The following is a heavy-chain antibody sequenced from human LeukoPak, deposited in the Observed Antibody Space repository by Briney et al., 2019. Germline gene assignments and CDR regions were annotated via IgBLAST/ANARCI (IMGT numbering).Heavy chain of an antibody. J-gene: IGHJ6*03. D-gene: IGHD2-15*01. CDR3: ARGVVVAANGFDYMDV. Sequence: ASVKVSCKASGYTFTGYYMHWVRQAPGQGLEWMGWINPNSGGTNYAQKFQGRVTMTRDTSISTAYMELSRLRSDDTAVYYCARGVVVAANGFDYMDVRGQGTTVTVSS. V-gene: IGHV1-2*02. CDR2: INPNSGGT. CDR1: GYTFTGYY.